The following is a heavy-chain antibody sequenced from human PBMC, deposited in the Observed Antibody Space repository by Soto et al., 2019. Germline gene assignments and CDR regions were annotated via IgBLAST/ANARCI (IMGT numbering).Heavy chain of an antibody. CDR3: ASPDLAAAEEYFQH. CDR2: IWYDGSNK. D-gene: IGHD6-13*01. CDR1: GFTFSSYG. Sequence: QVQLVESGGGVVQPGRSLRLSCAASGFTFSSYGMHWVRQAPGKGLEWVAVIWYDGSNKYYADSVKGRFTISRDNSKNTLYLQMNSLRAGDTAVYYCASPDLAAAEEYFQHWGQGTLVTVSS. V-gene: IGHV3-33*01. J-gene: IGHJ1*01.